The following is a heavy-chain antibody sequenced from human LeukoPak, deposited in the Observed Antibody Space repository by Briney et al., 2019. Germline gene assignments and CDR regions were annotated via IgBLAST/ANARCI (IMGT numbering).Heavy chain of an antibody. Sequence: GGSLRLSCAASGFTFSSYAMSWVRQAPGKGLEWVSAISGSGGSTYYADSVKGRFTISRDNSKNTLYLQMNSLRAEDTAVYYCAKMGQLWLQRNYYYYYYMDVWGKGTTVTVSS. V-gene: IGHV3-23*01. CDR1: GFTFSSYA. CDR2: ISGSGGST. J-gene: IGHJ6*03. CDR3: AKMGQLWLQRNYYYYYYMDV. D-gene: IGHD5-18*01.